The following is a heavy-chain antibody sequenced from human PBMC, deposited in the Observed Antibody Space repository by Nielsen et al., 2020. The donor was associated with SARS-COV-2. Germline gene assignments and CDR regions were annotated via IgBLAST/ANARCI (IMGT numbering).Heavy chain of an antibody. V-gene: IGHV3-30*18. D-gene: IGHD3-16*01. J-gene: IGHJ6*02. CDR3: AKRRAVFMLTFGGEGAMDV. CDR2: ISYEGSQK. CDR1: GFTFNNFG. Sequence: GESLKISCAASGFTFNNFGFYWVRQAPGKGLEWVASISYEGSQKYYAESLTGRFTFSRDTSKNTVYLQMNSLSVEDTAVYHCAKRRAVFMLTFGGEGAMDVWGQGTTVSVSS.